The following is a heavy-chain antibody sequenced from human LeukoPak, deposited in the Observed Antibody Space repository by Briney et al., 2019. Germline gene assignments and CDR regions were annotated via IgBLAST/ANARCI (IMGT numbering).Heavy chain of an antibody. D-gene: IGHD6-6*01. V-gene: IGHV3-30*14. CDR2: ISYDGSNK. CDR3: ARAGTEYSSSSFDY. Sequence: GGSLRLSCAASGFTFSSYAMHWVRQAPGKGLEWVAVISYDGSNKYYADSVKGRFTISRDNSKNTLYLQMGSLRAEDMAVYYCARAGTEYSSSSFDYWGQGTLVTVSS. CDR1: GFTFSSYA. J-gene: IGHJ4*02.